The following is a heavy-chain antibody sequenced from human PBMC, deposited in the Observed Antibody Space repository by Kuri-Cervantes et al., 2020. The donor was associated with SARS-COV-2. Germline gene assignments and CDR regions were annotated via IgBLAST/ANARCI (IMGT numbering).Heavy chain of an antibody. CDR1: GYTLTELS. Sequence: ASVKVSCKVSGYTLTELSMHWVRQAPGKGLEWMGGFDPEDGETIYAQKFQGRVTMTRDTSTSTVYMELSSLRSEDTAVYYCASIAALSSYGMDVWGQGTTVTVSS. D-gene: IGHD6-6*01. V-gene: IGHV1-24*01. CDR3: ASIAALSSYGMDV. CDR2: FDPEDGET. J-gene: IGHJ6*02.